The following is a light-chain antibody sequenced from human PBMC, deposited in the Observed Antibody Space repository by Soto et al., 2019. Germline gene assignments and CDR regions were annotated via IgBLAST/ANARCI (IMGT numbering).Light chain of an antibody. CDR2: AAS. CDR3: QQSFNSPMFT. CDR1: QSISNS. Sequence: DIQTTQSPSSLSASVGDRVTITCQSSQSISNSLNWYQQKPGMAPKLLIYAASTLGYGVPSRFSGSGSSTHFTLTISSLQPDDFATYYCQQSFNSPMFTFGQGTKVDIK. J-gene: IGKJ2*01. V-gene: IGKV1-39*01.